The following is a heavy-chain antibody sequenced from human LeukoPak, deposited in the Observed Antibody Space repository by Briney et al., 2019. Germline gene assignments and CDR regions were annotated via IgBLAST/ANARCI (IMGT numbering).Heavy chain of an antibody. V-gene: IGHV4-59*01. CDR1: GGSISSYY. CDR2: IYYSGST. CDR3: ARDGKYYYGMDV. Sequence: PSETLSLTCTVSGGSISSYYWSWIRQPPGKGLEWIGYIYYSGSTNYNPSLKSRVTISVDTSKNQFSLKLSPVTAADTAVYYCARDGKYYYGMDVWGQGTTVTVSS. D-gene: IGHD1-14*01. J-gene: IGHJ6*02.